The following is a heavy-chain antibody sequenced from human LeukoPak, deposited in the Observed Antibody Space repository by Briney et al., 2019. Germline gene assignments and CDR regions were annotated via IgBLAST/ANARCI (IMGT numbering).Heavy chain of an antibody. CDR3: ATNKTMVTTAGLFDP. D-gene: IGHD4-17*01. V-gene: IGHV4-39*01. CDR1: GGSISSGTYY. J-gene: IGHJ5*02. CDR2: IYNSAST. Sequence: SETLSLTCTVSGGSISSGTYYWAWIRQSPGKGLEWIGSIYNSASTYYNPSFKSRVILSVDTSRNRFSLNLRSVTAADTGVYFCATNKTMVTTAGLFDPWGQGTRVIVSS.